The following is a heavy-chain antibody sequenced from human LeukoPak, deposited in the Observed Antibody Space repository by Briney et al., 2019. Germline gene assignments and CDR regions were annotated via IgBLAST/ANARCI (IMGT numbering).Heavy chain of an antibody. CDR3: ARGLIDGSFYYYVDV. J-gene: IGHJ6*03. V-gene: IGHV1-8*03. Sequence: ASVKVSCKASGYTFTRYDINWVRQAPGQGLEWMGWMNPNTGNTAYAQTFQGRVTITRNTSISTAYMWLSSLRYEDTAVYYCARGLIDGSFYYYVDVWGKGTTVIVSS. D-gene: IGHD5-24*01. CDR1: GYTFTRYD. CDR2: MNPNTGNT.